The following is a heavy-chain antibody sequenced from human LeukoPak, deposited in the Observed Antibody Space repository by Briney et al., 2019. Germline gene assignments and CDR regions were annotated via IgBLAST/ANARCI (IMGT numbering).Heavy chain of an antibody. D-gene: IGHD4-23*01. Sequence: GGSLRLSYAASGFTFSSYSMNWVRQAPGKGLVWVSRINSDGSSRNYADSVKGRFTISRDNAKNTLYLQMNSLRAEDTAVYYCAREEYGGNHFDYWGQGTLVTVSS. J-gene: IGHJ4*02. CDR2: INSDGSSR. CDR3: AREEYGGNHFDY. CDR1: GFTFSSYS. V-gene: IGHV3-74*01.